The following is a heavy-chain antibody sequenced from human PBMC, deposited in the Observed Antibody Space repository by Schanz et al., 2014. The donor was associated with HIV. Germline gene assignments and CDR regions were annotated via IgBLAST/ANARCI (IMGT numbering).Heavy chain of an antibody. V-gene: IGHV1-18*01. D-gene: IGHD5-12*01. CDR2: ISAYNGNT. CDR3: ARGAAEMATMTPWRY. J-gene: IGHJ4*02. Sequence: QVQMVQSGVEVKNPGASVKVSCKASGYTFTSYGINWVRQAPGQGLEWMGWISAYNGNTNYAQKLQGRVTMTTDTSTSTAYMDLRSLRSDDTAVYYCARGAAEMATMTPWRYWGQGTLVTVSS. CDR1: GYTFTSYG.